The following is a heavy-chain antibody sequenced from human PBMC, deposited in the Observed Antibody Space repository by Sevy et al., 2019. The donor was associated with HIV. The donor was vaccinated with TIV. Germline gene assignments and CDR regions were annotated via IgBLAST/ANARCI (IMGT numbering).Heavy chain of an antibody. CDR3: ARVVYYDSTAYYFDY. V-gene: IGHV1-2*06. CDR1: GYMFIAYF. Sequence: ASVKVSCKASGYMFIAYFIHWVRQAPGQGLEWMGRSNPNSGDTNSAQKFQGRVTMTRDTSINKVYMELSRLRSDDTAVYSCARVVYYDSTAYYFDYWGQGTLVTVSS. CDR2: SNPNSGDT. J-gene: IGHJ4*02. D-gene: IGHD3-22*01.